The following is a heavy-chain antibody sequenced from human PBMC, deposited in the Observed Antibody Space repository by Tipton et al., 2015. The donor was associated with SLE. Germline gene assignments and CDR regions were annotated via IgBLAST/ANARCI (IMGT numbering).Heavy chain of an antibody. CDR1: GGSISSSGYD. Sequence: PGLVKPSETLSLTCTVSGGSISSSGYDWGWIRQPPGKGLEWIGSFYHSGSTYYNPSLKSRVTISVDTSKNQFSLKLSSVTAADTAQYYCARADGLVGGQVPYWYFDLWGRGTLVTVSS. CDR2: FYHSGST. J-gene: IGHJ2*01. CDR3: ARADGLVGGQVPYWYFDL. D-gene: IGHD1-26*01. V-gene: IGHV4-39*07.